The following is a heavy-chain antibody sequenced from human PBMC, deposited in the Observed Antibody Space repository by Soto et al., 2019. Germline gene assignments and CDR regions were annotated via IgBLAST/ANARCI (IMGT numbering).Heavy chain of an antibody. CDR2: IIPIFGTA. J-gene: IGHJ6*02. Sequence: SVKVSCKASGGTFSSYVISWVRQAPGQGLEWMGGIIPIFGTANYAQKFQGRVTITADESTSTAYMELSSLRSEDTAVYYCARGSLRDQLLRYYYYGMDVWGQGTTVTGSS. CDR1: GGTFSSYV. D-gene: IGHD2-2*01. V-gene: IGHV1-69*13. CDR3: ARGSLRDQLLRYYYYGMDV.